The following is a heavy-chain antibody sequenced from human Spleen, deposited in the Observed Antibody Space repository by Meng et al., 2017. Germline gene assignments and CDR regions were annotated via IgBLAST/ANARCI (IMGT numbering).Heavy chain of an antibody. CDR2: IRTTGNTYAT. CDR3: TIYTRGHI. D-gene: IGHD4-11*01. J-gene: IGHJ3*02. V-gene: IGHV3-73*01. Sequence: GASLNFSCVGSGSIFSHSDVHWVRQASGKGLEWVGRIRTTGNTYATTYSASVRGRFRISRDNSRNTEFLQMDGLKTEDTALYYCTIYTRGHIWGQGSMVTVSS. CDR1: GSIFSHSD.